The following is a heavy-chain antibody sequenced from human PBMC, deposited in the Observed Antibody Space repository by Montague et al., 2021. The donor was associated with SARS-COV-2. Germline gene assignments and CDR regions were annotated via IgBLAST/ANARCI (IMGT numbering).Heavy chain of an antibody. D-gene: IGHD5-24*01. J-gene: IGHJ4*02. CDR3: ARVFPRWLQFDPYFDY. CDR2: VYYNSST. Sequence: SETLSLTCTVSGGSISSYNWSWSRRPPAEGLEEMGGVYYNSSTXXXPSXXXRGTITVDTSKNQYSLKLSSVTAADTAVYYCARVFPRWLQFDPYFDYWGQGTLVTVSS. CDR1: GGSISSYN. V-gene: IGHV4-59*01.